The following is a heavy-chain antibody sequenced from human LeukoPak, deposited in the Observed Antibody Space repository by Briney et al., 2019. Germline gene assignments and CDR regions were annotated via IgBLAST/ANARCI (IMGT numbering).Heavy chain of an antibody. Sequence: PSGTLSLTCAVSGGSISSTNWWSWIRQPPGKGLEWIGYIFHSGSTNYNPSLKSRVTISIDTSKNQFSLKVSSVTAADTAVYYCARGGAPDYWGQGTLVIVSS. J-gene: IGHJ4*02. V-gene: IGHV4-4*02. CDR2: IFHSGST. CDR3: ARGGAPDY. CDR1: GGSISSTNW. D-gene: IGHD1-26*01.